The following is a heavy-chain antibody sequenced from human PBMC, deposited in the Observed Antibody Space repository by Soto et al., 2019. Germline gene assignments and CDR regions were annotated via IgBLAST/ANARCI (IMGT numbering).Heavy chain of an antibody. CDR3: ARGLEVSGLLWFGEFSSTDY. CDR1: GYIFINYY. D-gene: IGHD3-10*01. V-gene: IGHV1-46*03. J-gene: IGHJ4*02. Sequence: ASVKVSCKASGYIFINYYIHWVRQAPGQGLEWIGIINPNGGSTNYAQKFRGRVTMTRDTSTSTVYMELSSLRSEDTAVYYCARGLEVSGLLWFGEFSSTDYWGQGTLVTVSS. CDR2: INPNGGST.